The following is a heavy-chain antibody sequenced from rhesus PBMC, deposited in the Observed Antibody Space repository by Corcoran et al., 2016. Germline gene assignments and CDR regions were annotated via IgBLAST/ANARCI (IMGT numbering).Heavy chain of an antibody. Sequence: QGQLQESGPGLVRPSETLSLTCAVSGYSIISNYWTWIRPPPRKGQEWIGNVCGSSWSTYYNPTHKSRVTISRDTAKRQCSLKLSSVAAADTAIYCCAATYNWDYYDGLDSWGQGVVVTVSS. D-gene: IGHD1-26*01. V-gene: IGHV4-165*01. CDR3: AATYNWDYYDGLDS. CDR2: VCGSSWST. CDR1: GYSIISNY. J-gene: IGHJ6*01.